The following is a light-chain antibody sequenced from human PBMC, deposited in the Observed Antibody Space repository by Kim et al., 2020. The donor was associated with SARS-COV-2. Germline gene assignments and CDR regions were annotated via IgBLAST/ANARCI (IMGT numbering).Light chain of an antibody. Sequence: DIQMTQSPSSLSASLGDRVTITCQASQDISNYLNWYQQKPGKAPKLLINDASNLETGVPSRFSGSGSGTDFIFTISSLQPEDVATYFCQQCDNLPFTFGPGTKVDIK. CDR1: QDISNY. CDR2: DAS. CDR3: QQCDNLPFT. V-gene: IGKV1-33*01. J-gene: IGKJ3*01.